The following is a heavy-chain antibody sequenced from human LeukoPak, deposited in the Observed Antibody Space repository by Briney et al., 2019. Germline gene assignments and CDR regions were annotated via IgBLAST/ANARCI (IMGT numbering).Heavy chain of an antibody. D-gene: IGHD6-19*01. Sequence: GGSLRLSCAASAFTVTSSYLTWVRQAPGKGLEWVSYISSSSGTIYYADSVKGRFTISRDNAKNSLYLQMNSLRDEDTAVYYCARDLPPGSSGWYLGYWGQGTLVTVSS. J-gene: IGHJ4*02. CDR2: ISSSSGTI. CDR1: AFTVTSSY. V-gene: IGHV3-48*02. CDR3: ARDLPPGSSGWYLGY.